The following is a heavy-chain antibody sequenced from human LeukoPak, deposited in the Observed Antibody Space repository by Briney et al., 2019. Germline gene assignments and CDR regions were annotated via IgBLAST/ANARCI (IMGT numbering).Heavy chain of an antibody. D-gene: IGHD2-2*01. J-gene: IGHJ6*04. CDR1: GYTFTGYC. Sequence: ASVKVSCKASGYTFTGYCMRWVRQSPAKGREWMGWINPNRGGRNYAQKLQGWVTMTRDTSISTAYMELSRLRSDDTAVYYCARGSKYCSSTSCYLGGYYYYGMDVWGKGTTVTVSS. CDR3: ARGSKYCSSTSCYLGGYYYYGMDV. CDR2: INPNRGGR. V-gene: IGHV1-2*04.